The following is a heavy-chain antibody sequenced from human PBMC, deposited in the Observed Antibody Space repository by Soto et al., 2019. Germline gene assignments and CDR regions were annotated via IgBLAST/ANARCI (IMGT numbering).Heavy chain of an antibody. CDR2: ISTYKKDT. D-gene: IGHD5-12*01. CDR1: GYTFTNYG. CDR3: ASSDSGIYRH. J-gene: IGHJ4*02. Sequence: QVQLVQSGAEVKKPGASVKVSCKASGYTFTNYGITWVRQAPGQGLEWMGWISTYKKDTDYAQKLQGRVPRTTDTSRGTPYRRRGCVGWNDRAVYPCASSDSGIYRHWCQEPLVFVSS. V-gene: IGHV1-18*01.